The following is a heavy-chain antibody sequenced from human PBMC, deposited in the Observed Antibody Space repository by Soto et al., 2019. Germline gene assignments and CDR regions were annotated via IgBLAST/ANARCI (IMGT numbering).Heavy chain of an antibody. D-gene: IGHD4-17*01. J-gene: IGHJ6*02. V-gene: IGHV4-39*01. Sequence: SETLSLTCTVSGGSISSSSYYWGWIRQPPGKGLEWIGSIYYSGSTYYNPSLKSRVTISVATSKNQFSLKLSSVTAADTAVYYCARHLIGAYGDYERHYYYYGMDVWGQGTTVTVSS. CDR1: GGSISSSSYY. CDR2: IYYSGST. CDR3: ARHLIGAYGDYERHYYYYGMDV.